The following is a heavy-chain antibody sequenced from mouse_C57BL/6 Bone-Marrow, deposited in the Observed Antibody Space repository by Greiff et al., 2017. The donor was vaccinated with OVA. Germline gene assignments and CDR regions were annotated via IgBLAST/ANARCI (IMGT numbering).Heavy chain of an antibody. CDR2: IYPGSGST. V-gene: IGHV1-55*01. CDR3: AREGELYTIYYFDY. Sequence: QVQLKQPGAELVKPGASVKMSCKASGYTFTSYWITWVKQRPGQGLEWIGDIYPGSGSTNYNEKFKSKATLTVDTSSSTAYMQLSSLTSEDSAVYYCAREGELYTIYYFDYWGQGTTLTVSS. D-gene: IGHD1-1*02. J-gene: IGHJ2*01. CDR1: GYTFTSYW.